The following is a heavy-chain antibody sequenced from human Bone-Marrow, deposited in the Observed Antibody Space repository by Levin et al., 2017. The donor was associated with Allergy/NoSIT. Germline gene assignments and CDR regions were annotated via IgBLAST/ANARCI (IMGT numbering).Heavy chain of an antibody. CDR2: IYPGDSDT. Sequence: RGESLKISCQASGYRFSSNWIAWVRQMPGKGLEWMGTIYPGDSDTRYSPSFEGQVTISADKSISTAYLQWRSLKASDSAMYYCAKVYGYFDSSGVLYYFDYWGQGTLVTVSS. CDR1: GYRFSSNW. CDR3: AKVYGYFDSSGVLYYFDY. V-gene: IGHV5-51*01. D-gene: IGHD3-22*01. J-gene: IGHJ4*02.